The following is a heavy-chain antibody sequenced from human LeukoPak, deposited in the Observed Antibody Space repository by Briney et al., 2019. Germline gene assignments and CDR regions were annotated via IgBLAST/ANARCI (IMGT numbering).Heavy chain of an antibody. Sequence: YPSETLSLTCTVSGGSISSSNSYWGWIRQPPGKGLERIGNIYYSGNTYYNPSLKSRVTISVDTSRNQFSLKLSSVTAADTAVYYCARLAYSSGWTFDYWGQGTLVTVSS. V-gene: IGHV4-39*01. J-gene: IGHJ4*02. CDR3: ARLAYSSGWTFDY. D-gene: IGHD6-19*01. CDR2: IYYSGNT. CDR1: GGSISSSNSY.